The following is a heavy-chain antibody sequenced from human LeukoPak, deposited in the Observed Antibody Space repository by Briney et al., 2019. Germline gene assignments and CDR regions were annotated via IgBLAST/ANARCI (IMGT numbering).Heavy chain of an antibody. Sequence: SETLSLTCTVSGGSISSGGYYWSWIRQPPGRGLEWIGYIYHSGSTYYNPSLKSRVTISVDGSKNQFSLKLSSVTAADTAVYYCARDAPYNWNYNFDYWGQGTLVTVSS. CDR1: GGSISSGGYY. V-gene: IGHV4-30-2*01. CDR2: IYHSGST. CDR3: ARDAPYNWNYNFDY. J-gene: IGHJ4*02. D-gene: IGHD1-7*01.